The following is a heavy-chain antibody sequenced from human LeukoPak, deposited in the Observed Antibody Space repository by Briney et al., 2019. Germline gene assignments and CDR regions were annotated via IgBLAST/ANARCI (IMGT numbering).Heavy chain of an antibody. CDR2: IYYSGNT. V-gene: IGHV4-59*01. D-gene: IGHD7-27*01. CDR1: GGSISSFY. Sequence: SGTLSLTCTVSGGSISSFYWSWIGQPPGKGPEWNGVIYYSGNTNYNPSLKSRVSISVDTSKNQFSVKLSSVTAADTAVYFCARAGKNWETGYGMDVWGQGTTVTVSS. J-gene: IGHJ6*02. CDR3: ARAGKNWETGYGMDV.